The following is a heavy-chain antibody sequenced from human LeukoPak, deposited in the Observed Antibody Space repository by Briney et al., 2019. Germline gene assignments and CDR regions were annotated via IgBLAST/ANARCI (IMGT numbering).Heavy chain of an antibody. D-gene: IGHD3-9*01. CDR3: AKEGQGFDWPHPVDY. V-gene: IGHV3-23*01. J-gene: IGHJ4*02. CDR1: GFTFSSYA. Sequence: GGSLRLSCAASGFTFSSYAMSWVRQAPGKGLEWVSAIRGSGGSTFYADSVKGRFTISRDNSKNTLYLQMDSLRAEDTAVYYCAKEGQGFDWPHPVDYWGQGTLVTVSS. CDR2: IRGSGGST.